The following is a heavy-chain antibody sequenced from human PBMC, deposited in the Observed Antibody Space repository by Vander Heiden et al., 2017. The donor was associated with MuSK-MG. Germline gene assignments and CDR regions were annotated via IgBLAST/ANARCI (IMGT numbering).Heavy chain of an antibody. CDR3: ASERGGIKEHRFDS. J-gene: IGHJ5*01. D-gene: IGHD6-13*01. CDR2: VSNGGSST. V-gene: IGHV3-11*04. CDR1: GFRFSDYY. Sequence: QPHLVESGGGLVKPGGSLRLSCAASGFRFSDYYMNWIRQAPGKGLEWIAYVSNGGSSTQYADSVKGRFTISRDNAKNSLYLQMSSLGVDDTAVYYCASERGGIKEHRFDSWGQGTLVTVSS.